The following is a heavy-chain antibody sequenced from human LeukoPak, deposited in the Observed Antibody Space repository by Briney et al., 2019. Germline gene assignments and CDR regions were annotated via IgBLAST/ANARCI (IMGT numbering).Heavy chain of an antibody. CDR3: ARDHSLDYGNWFDP. CDR2: ISYDGNTK. CDR1: GFTFSSYA. Sequence: GRSLRLSCAAPGFTFSSYAMHWVRQAPGRGLEWVAHISYDGNTKYYADSVKGRVTISRDNSKNTLYLQMNSLRIEDTAVYYCARDHSLDYGNWFDPWGQGTLVTVSS. J-gene: IGHJ5*02. V-gene: IGHV3-30-3*01. D-gene: IGHD4-17*01.